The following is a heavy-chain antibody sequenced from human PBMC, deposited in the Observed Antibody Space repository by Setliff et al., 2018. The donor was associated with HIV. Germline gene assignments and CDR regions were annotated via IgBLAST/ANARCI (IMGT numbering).Heavy chain of an antibody. CDR2: INNDGSRT. CDR3: VTDIESRPYYNLDY. D-gene: IGHD3-10*01. V-gene: IGHV3-74*01. CDR1: GFTFSSYW. J-gene: IGHJ4*01. Sequence: LRLSCAASGFTFSSYWMHWVRRAPGKGLVWVSCINNDGSRTFYADSVKGRLTISRDNAKNTLYLQMNSLRAEDSAVYYCVTDIESRPYYNLDYWGQGTLVTVSS.